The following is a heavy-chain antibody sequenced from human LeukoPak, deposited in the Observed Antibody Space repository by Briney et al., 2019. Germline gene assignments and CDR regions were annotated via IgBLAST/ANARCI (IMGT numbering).Heavy chain of an antibody. D-gene: IGHD2-2*01. CDR2: IYPGDSDT. CDR3: ARTYCSSTSCRIGPMDV. Sequence: GESLKISCKGSGYSFTSYWIGWVRQMPGKGLEWMEIIYPGDSDTRHSPSFQGQVTISADKSISTAYVQWSSLKASDTAMYYCARTYCSSTSCRIGPMDVWGKGTTVTVSS. V-gene: IGHV5-51*01. J-gene: IGHJ6*03. CDR1: GYSFTSYW.